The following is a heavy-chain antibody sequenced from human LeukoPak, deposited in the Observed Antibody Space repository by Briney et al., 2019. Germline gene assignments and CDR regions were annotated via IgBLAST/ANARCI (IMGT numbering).Heavy chain of an antibody. Sequence: PSETLSLTCAVYGGSFSGYYWSWIRQPPGKGLEWIGEINHSGSTNYNPSLKSRVTISVDTSKNQFSLKLSSVTAADTAVYYCARVQVLYDTKFDYWGQGTLDTVSS. J-gene: IGHJ4*02. D-gene: IGHD3-22*01. CDR1: GGSFSGYY. CDR2: INHSGST. CDR3: ARVQVLYDTKFDY. V-gene: IGHV4-34*01.